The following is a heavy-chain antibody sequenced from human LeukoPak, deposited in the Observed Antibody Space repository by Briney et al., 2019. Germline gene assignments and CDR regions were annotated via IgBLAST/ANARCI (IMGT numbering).Heavy chain of an antibody. CDR3: TTVGLSGYYDGNGYYYFDY. CDR1: GFTFNNAW. D-gene: IGHD3-22*01. CDR2: IKSKSNGGTT. J-gene: IGHJ4*02. Sequence: PGGSLRLSCAASGFTFNNAWMSWVRQAPGKGLEWVGRIKSKSNGGTTDYAAPVKGRFTISRDDSKDTLYLQMSSLKTEDTALYYCTTVGLSGYYDGNGYYYFDYWGQGTLVTVSS. V-gene: IGHV3-15*01.